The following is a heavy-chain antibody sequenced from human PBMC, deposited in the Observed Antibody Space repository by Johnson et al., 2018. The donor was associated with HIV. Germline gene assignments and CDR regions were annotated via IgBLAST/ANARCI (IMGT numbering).Heavy chain of an antibody. V-gene: IGHV3-11*04. CDR3: ARAVCRGGRCYSHDAFDI. Sequence: QVQLVESGGGLVKPGGSLRLSCAASGFTFSDYYMSWIRQAPGNGLEWVSYISSSGSTIYYADSVKGRFPISRDNAKNSLYLQMNSLRAGDTALYYCARAVCRGGRCYSHDAFDIWGQGTMVTVSS. CDR2: ISSSGSTI. D-gene: IGHD2-15*01. J-gene: IGHJ3*02. CDR1: GFTFSDYY.